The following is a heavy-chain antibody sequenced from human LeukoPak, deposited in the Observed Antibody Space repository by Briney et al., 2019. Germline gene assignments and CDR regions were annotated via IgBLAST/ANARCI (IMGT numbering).Heavy chain of an antibody. V-gene: IGHV3-43*02. J-gene: IGHJ6*02. Sequence: GGSLRLCCAAAGFTFDDKVMHWVRQPPGKGLDWISLITDDGGATYCADSAMGRFTISRDNSKKSLYLQMNRLRTEDTAFYYCARGLGDYYYYYGMDLWVPGNTVTVCS. D-gene: IGHD3-16*01. CDR2: ITDDGGAT. CDR3: ARGLGDYYYYYGMDL. CDR1: GFTFDDKV.